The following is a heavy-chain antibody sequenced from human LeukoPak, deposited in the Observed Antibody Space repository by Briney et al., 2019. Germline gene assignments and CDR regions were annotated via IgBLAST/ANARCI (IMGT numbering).Heavy chain of an antibody. CDR3: ASSPRRDGYRVLRY. J-gene: IGHJ4*02. CDR2: INHSEST. D-gene: IGHD5-24*01. CDR1: GGSFSGYY. V-gene: IGHV4-34*01. Sequence: PSETLSLTCAVYGGSFSGYYWSWIRQPPGKGLEWIGDINHSESTNFNPSLKSRVTMSVDTSKRQFSLNLSSVAAADTAVYYCASSPRRDGYRVLRYWGQGTLVTVSS.